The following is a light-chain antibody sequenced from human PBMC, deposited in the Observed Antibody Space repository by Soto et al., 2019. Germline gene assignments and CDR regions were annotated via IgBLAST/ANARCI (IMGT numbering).Light chain of an antibody. CDR2: GAS. J-gene: IGKJ1*01. V-gene: IGKV3-15*01. CDR3: QQYNNWPRGP. CDR1: QSVSSN. Sequence: EIVMTQSPATLSVSPGERATLSCRASQSVSSNLAWYQQKPGQAPRLLIYGASTRATGIPARFSGSGSGTEFTLTISSLQSEFFEVYYCQQYNNWPRGPFGQGT.